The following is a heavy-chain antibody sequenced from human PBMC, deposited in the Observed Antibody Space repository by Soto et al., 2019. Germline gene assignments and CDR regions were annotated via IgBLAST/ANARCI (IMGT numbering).Heavy chain of an antibody. CDR2: INHSGST. J-gene: IGHJ4*02. CDR1: GRSFSGYY. D-gene: IGHD5-12*01. Sequence: QVQLQQWGAGLLKPSETLSLTCDVYGRSFSGYYWSWIRQPPGKGLEWIGEINHSGSTNYNPSLKSRVTISVDTSKNQSSLKLSSVTAADTAVYYCARRYCGYDLDYWGQGTLVTVSS. CDR3: ARRYCGYDLDY. V-gene: IGHV4-34*01.